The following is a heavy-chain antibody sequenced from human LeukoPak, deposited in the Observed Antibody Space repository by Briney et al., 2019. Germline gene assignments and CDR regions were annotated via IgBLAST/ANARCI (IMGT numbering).Heavy chain of an antibody. D-gene: IGHD3-22*01. J-gene: IGHJ4*02. Sequence: GESLKISCKGSGYSFTSYWIGWVRQMPGKGLEWMGIIYPGDSDPRYSPSFQGQVTISADTSISTAYLQWSSLKASDTAMYYCARRYYYDSSGYYVDYWDQGTLVTVSS. CDR2: IYPGDSDP. CDR3: ARRYYYDSSGYYVDY. V-gene: IGHV5-51*01. CDR1: GYSFTSYW.